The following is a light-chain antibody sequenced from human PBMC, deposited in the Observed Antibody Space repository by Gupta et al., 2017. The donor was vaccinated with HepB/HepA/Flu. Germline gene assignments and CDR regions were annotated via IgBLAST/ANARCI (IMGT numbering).Light chain of an antibody. CDR1: SNNVGNQG. CDR3: SAWDSSLNGVV. V-gene: IGLV10-54*04. J-gene: IGLJ2*01. CDR2: RSN. Sequence: QAGLTQPPSVSKGLRQTATLTCTGNSNNVGNQGAAWLQQLQGHPPKVLSYRSNNRPSGISERFSASRSGNTASLTITGLQPEDEADYYCSAWDSSLNGVVFGGGTKLTVL.